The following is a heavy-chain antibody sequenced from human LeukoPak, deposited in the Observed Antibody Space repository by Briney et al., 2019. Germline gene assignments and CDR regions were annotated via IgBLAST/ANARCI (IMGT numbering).Heavy chain of an antibody. D-gene: IGHD2-2*01. Sequence: GGSLRLSCAASGFTFSSYAMSWVRQAPGKGLEWVANIKQDGSEKYYVDSVKGRFTISRDNAKNSLYLQMNSLRAEDTAVYYCARGFSRLGYCSSTSCYWDYWGQGTLVTVSS. CDR1: GFTFSSYA. CDR3: ARGFSRLGYCSSTSCYWDY. J-gene: IGHJ4*02. CDR2: IKQDGSEK. V-gene: IGHV3-7*01.